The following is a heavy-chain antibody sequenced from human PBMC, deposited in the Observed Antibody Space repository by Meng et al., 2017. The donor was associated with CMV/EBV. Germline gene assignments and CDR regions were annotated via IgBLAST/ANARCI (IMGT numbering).Heavy chain of an antibody. D-gene: IGHD7-27*01. J-gene: IGHJ4*02. CDR3: ARASFWGCDY. V-gene: IGHV3-30-3*01. CDR2: ISYDGSNK. Sequence: GESLKISCAASGFTFSSYAMHWVRQAPGKGLEWVAVISYDGSNKYYADSVKGRFTISRDNSKNTLYLQMNSLRAEDTAVYYCARASFWGCDYWGQGTLVTVSS. CDR1: GFTFSSYA.